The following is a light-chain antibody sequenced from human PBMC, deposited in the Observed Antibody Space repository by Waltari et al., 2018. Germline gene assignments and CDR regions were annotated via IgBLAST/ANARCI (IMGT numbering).Light chain of an antibody. CDR1: SGSIASNY. V-gene: IGLV6-57*03. CDR3: QSYDSSNVV. J-gene: IGLJ2*01. CDR2: EDN. Sequence: ESPGKTVTISCTRSSGSIASNYVQWYQQRPGSAPTTVIYEDNQRPSGVPDRFSGSIDSSSNSASLTISGLKTEDEADYYCQSYDSSNVVFGGGTKLTVL.